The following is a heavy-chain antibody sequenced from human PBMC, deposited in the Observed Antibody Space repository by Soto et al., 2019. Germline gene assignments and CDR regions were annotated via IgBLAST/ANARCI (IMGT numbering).Heavy chain of an antibody. V-gene: IGHV3-30*04. Sequence: QVQLVESGGDVVQPGRSLRLSCAASGFTVTTYTMHWVRQAPGKGLDWVAVILSDGKRTSYADSVKGRFTMSRDNSKNTVHLQINSLRAEDTAIYYCVKEGVAVGTTEGGAFHIWGQGTLITVSS. CDR2: ILSDGKRT. CDR1: GFTVTTYT. J-gene: IGHJ3*02. CDR3: VKEGVAVGTTEGGAFHI. D-gene: IGHD1-7*01.